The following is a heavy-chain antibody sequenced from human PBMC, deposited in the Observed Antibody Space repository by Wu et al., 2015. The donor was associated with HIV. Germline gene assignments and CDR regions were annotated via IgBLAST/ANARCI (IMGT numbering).Heavy chain of an antibody. D-gene: IGHD2-2*01. Sequence: QVQLVQSGAEVKKPGSSVKVSCKSSGDTFNSYTYNWVRQVPGQGLEWMGRIIPIFGTANYAQKFQGRVTITADESTSTAYMELSSLRSEDTAVYYCARDLSLVPAAMHHFDYWGQGTLVTVSS. V-gene: IGHV1-69*15. CDR3: ARDLSLVPAAMHHFDY. CDR2: IIPIFGTA. J-gene: IGHJ4*02. CDR1: GDTFNSYT.